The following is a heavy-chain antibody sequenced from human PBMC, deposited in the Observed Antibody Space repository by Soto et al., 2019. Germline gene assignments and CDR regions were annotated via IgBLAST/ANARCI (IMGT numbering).Heavy chain of an antibody. Sequence: HLGGSLRLSCAASGFTFSSYAMHWVRQAPGKGLEWVAVISYDGSNKYYADSVKGRFTISRDNSKNTLYLQMNSLRAEDTAVYYCARDREYYFDYWGQGTLVTVSS. CDR2: ISYDGSNK. V-gene: IGHV3-30-3*01. D-gene: IGHD3-10*01. CDR3: ARDREYYFDY. CDR1: GFTFSSYA. J-gene: IGHJ4*02.